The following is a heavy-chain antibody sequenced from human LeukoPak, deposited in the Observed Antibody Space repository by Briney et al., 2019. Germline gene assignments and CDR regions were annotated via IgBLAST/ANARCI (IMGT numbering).Heavy chain of an antibody. J-gene: IGHJ4*02. CDR1: GFTFRTHE. D-gene: IGHD3-16*01. V-gene: IGHV3-48*03. CDR2: ISSSGTTI. CDR3: ARDWGEGYFDY. Sequence: GGSLRLSCAASGFTFRTHEMHWVRQAPGKGPEGVSYISSSGTTIYYADSVRGRFTISRDNAKNTLYLQVISLRAEDTAVYYCARDWGEGYFDYWGQGTLATVSS.